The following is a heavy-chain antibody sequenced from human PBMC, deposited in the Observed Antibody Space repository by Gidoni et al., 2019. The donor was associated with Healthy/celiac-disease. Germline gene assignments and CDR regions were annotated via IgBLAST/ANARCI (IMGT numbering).Heavy chain of an antibody. D-gene: IGHD4-17*01. CDR2: ISYDGRNK. Sequence: QVQLVESGGGVVQPGRSLRLSCAASGFTFSSYAMHWVRQAPGKGLEWVAVISYDGRNKYYADSVKGRFTISRDNSKNTLYLQMNSLRAEDTAVYYCARDYGDRLFDYWGQGTLVTVSS. CDR3: ARDYGDRLFDY. CDR1: GFTFSSYA. J-gene: IGHJ4*02. V-gene: IGHV3-30*04.